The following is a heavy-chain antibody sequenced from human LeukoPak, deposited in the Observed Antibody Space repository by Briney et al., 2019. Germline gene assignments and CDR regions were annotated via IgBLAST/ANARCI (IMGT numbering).Heavy chain of an antibody. D-gene: IGHD3-22*01. CDR1: GYTFTGYY. CDR2: INPNSGGT. J-gene: IGHJ4*02. Sequence: ASVKVSCKASGYTFTGYYIHWVRQAPGQGLEWMGWINPNSGGTNYAQKFQGRVTMTRDTSISTAYMELSRLRSDDTAVYYCARVKNYYDSSGYLYYFDYWGQGTLVTDSS. V-gene: IGHV1-2*02. CDR3: ARVKNYYDSSGYLYYFDY.